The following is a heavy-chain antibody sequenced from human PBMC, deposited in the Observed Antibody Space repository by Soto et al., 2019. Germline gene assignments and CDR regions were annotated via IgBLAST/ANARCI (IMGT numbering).Heavy chain of an antibody. CDR3: VRVKLGPQPLKAFDA. Sequence: EVQLVESGGGLVQPGGPLRLSCAASGFTFSDHYMDWVRQAPGKGLEWVARIKNNANSYDIEYAASVKGRFTISRDDSKNSLYLQMNSLRTEDTAIYSCVRVKLGPQPLKAFDAWCQGTLVTVSS. D-gene: IGHD7-27*01. J-gene: IGHJ3*01. V-gene: IGHV3-72*01. CDR2: IKNNANSYDI. CDR1: GFTFSDHY.